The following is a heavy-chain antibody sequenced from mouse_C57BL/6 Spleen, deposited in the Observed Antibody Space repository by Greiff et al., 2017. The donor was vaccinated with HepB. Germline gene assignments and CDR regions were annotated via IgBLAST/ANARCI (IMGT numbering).Heavy chain of an antibody. J-gene: IGHJ4*01. Sequence: VKLVESGPGLVQPSQSLSITCTVSGFSLTSYGVHWVRQSPGKGLEWLGVIWSGGSTDYNAAFISRLSISKDNSKSQVFFKMNSLQADDTAIYYCARNRGNYGYAMDYWGQGTSVTVSS. D-gene: IGHD2-1*01. V-gene: IGHV2-2*01. CDR1: GFSLTSYG. CDR3: ARNRGNYGYAMDY. CDR2: IWSGGST.